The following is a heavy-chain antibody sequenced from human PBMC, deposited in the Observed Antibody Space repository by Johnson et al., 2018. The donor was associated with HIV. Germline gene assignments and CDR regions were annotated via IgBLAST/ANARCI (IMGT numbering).Heavy chain of an antibody. J-gene: IGHJ3*02. CDR3: ARDPEWSAFDI. V-gene: IGHV3-7*03. CDR2: IKQDGSEK. D-gene: IGHD3-3*01. Sequence: PGKGLEWVANIKQDGSEKNYVDSVKGRFSISRDSTKNSLYLQMNSLRVEDTAVYYCARDPEWSAFDIWGQGTMVTVSS.